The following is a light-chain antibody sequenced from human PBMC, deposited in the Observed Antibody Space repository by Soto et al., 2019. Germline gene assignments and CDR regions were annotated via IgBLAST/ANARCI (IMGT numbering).Light chain of an antibody. Sequence: EVVLTQSPGTLSLSPGERATLSCRASQSVAANYLAWYQQKRGQAPRLLIYGASSRATGIPDRFSGSGSGTDFTLTISDVQPEDFALYYCHQRQSWPRTFGQGTKVDIK. CDR1: QSVAANY. CDR3: HQRQSWPRT. J-gene: IGKJ1*01. CDR2: GAS. V-gene: IGKV3-20*01.